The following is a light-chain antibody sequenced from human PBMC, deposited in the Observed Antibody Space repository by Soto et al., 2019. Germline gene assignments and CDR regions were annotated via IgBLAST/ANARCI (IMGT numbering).Light chain of an antibody. V-gene: IGKV3-20*01. J-gene: IGKJ1*01. Sequence: EIVLTQSPGTLSSSPGEKATLSCRASQSVSSTYLGWYQQKPGQAPRLLIYGASSRATGIPDRFSSSGSGTDFTLTISRLEPEDFAVYYCQQYGFSRTFGQGTKVDIK. CDR2: GAS. CDR1: QSVSSTY. CDR3: QQYGFSRT.